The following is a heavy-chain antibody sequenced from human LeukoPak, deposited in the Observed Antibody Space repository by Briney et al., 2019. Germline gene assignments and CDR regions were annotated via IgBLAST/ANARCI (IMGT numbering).Heavy chain of an antibody. CDR2: IYYSGST. D-gene: IGHD3-22*01. J-gene: IGHJ4*02. CDR1: GGSIRSSSYY. Sequence: SETLSLTCTVSGGSIRSSSYYWGWIRQPPGKGLEWIGSIYYSGSTYYNPSLKSRVTISVDTSKNQFSLKQSSVTAADTAVYYCASLCPKWFTYYYDSSGYFDYWGQGTLVTVSS. V-gene: IGHV4-39*01. CDR3: ASLCPKWFTYYYDSSGYFDY.